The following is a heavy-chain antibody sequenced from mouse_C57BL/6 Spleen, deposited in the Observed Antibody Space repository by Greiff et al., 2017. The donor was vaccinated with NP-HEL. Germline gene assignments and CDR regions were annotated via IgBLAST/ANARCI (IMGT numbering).Heavy chain of an antibody. D-gene: IGHD1-1*01. V-gene: IGHV1-54*01. CDR3: ARDVVATSYFDV. CDR1: GYAFTNYL. J-gene: IGHJ1*03. CDR2: INPGSGGT. Sequence: VMLVESGAELVRPGTSVKVSCKASGYAFTNYLIEWVKQRPGQGLEWIGVINPGSGGTNYNEKFKGKATLTADKSSSTAYMQLSSLTSEDSAVYFCARDVVATSYFDVWGTGTTVTVSS.